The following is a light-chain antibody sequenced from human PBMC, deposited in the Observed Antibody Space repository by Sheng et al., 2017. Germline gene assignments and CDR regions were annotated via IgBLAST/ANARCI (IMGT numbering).Light chain of an antibody. J-gene: IGLJ1*01. CDR2: ANN. V-gene: IGLV1-40*01. CDR1: SSNIGKNF. Sequence: QSVLTQPPSVSAAPGQRVTISCSGSSSNIGKNFVSWYQQLPGAAPKVLIYANNNRPSGVPDRFSGSKSGTSASLAITGLQAEDEADYYCQSHDSSLSGSYVFGTGTKVTVL. CDR3: QSHDSSLSGSYV.